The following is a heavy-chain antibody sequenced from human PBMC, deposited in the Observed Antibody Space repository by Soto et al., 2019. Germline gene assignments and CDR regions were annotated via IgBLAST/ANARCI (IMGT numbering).Heavy chain of an antibody. CDR1: GFTFSRYG. CDR3: ARDAVLIAVAGPYYYYYVMDV. Sequence: SLRLYCAASGFTFSRYGMHWVRQAPGKGLEWVAVIWYDGSNKYYADSVKGRFTISRDNSKNTLYLQMNSLRAEDTAVYYCARDAVLIAVAGPYYYYYVMDVWGQGTTVTVSS. D-gene: IGHD6-19*01. CDR2: IWYDGSNK. V-gene: IGHV3-33*01. J-gene: IGHJ6*02.